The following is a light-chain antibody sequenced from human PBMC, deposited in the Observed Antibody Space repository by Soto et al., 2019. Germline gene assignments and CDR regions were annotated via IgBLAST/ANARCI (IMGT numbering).Light chain of an antibody. V-gene: IGKV3-20*01. J-gene: IGKJ2*01. CDR1: QSVSSTY. Sequence: EIVLTQSPGTLSLSTGERATLSCRASQSVSSTYLAWYQHKPGQAPRLLIYGASSRATAIPDRFSGSGSGTDFTLTISRLEPEDFAVYYCQQYGSSPYTFGQGKKLEIK. CDR2: GAS. CDR3: QQYGSSPYT.